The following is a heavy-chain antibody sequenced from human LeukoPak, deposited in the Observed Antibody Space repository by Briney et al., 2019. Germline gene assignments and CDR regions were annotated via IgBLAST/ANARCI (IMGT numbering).Heavy chain of an antibody. CDR1: GFTFSSYA. J-gene: IGHJ6*04. Sequence: GGSLRLSCAASGFTFSSYAMHWVRQAPGKGLEWVAVISYDGSHKYYADSVKGRFTISRDNSKNTLYLQMNSLRAEDTAVYYCARYFSRYFDWPSGYYYYGMDVWGKGTTVTVSS. CDR3: ARYFSRYFDWPSGYYYYGMDV. D-gene: IGHD3-9*01. V-gene: IGHV3-30*04. CDR2: ISYDGSHK.